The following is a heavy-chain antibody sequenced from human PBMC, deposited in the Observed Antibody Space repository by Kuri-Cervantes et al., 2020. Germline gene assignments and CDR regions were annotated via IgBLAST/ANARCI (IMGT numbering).Heavy chain of an antibody. Sequence: SETLSLTCTVSGGDMNHYYWSWIRQPAGKGLEWIGRIFSSGSSNYNPSLKSRVTISVDKSKNQFSLKLSSVTAADTAVYYCARAWDSSGYYLLSFDLWGRGTLVTVSS. CDR2: IFSSGSS. D-gene: IGHD3-22*01. J-gene: IGHJ2*01. V-gene: IGHV4-4*07. CDR3: ARAWDSSGYYLLSFDL. CDR1: GGDMNHYY.